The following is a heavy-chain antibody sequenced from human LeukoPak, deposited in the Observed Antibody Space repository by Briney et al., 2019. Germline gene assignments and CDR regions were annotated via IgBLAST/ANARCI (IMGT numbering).Heavy chain of an antibody. CDR1: GFTFSSYA. Sequence: GGSLRLSCAASGFTFSSYAMSWVRQAQGKGLEWVSVISGSGGSTYYADSVKGRFTISRDNSKNTLYLQMNSLRAEDTAVYYCAKAGGSGSYYNAHDYWGQGTLVTVSS. CDR3: AKAGGSGSYYNAHDY. J-gene: IGHJ4*02. CDR2: ISGSGGST. D-gene: IGHD3-10*01. V-gene: IGHV3-23*01.